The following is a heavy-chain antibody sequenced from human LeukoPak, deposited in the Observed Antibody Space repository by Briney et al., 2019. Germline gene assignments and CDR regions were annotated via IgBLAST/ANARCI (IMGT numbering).Heavy chain of an antibody. CDR1: GGSISSYY. D-gene: IGHD3-10*01. Sequence: SETLSLTCTVSGGSISSYYWSWIRQPPGKGLEWIGYIYYSGSTYYNPSLKSRVTISVDTSKNQFSLKLSSVTAADTAVHYCARHDSLWFGELSTFDPWGQGTLVTVSS. CDR2: IYYSGST. J-gene: IGHJ5*02. CDR3: ARHDSLWFGELSTFDP. V-gene: IGHV4-59*08.